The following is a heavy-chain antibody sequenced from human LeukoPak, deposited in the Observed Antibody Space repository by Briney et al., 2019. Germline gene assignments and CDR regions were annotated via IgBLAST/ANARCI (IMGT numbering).Heavy chain of an antibody. CDR3: ARKGVDTAMGDPFDY. CDR2: IYPGDSDT. CDR1: GYSFTSYW. V-gene: IGHV5-51*01. Sequence: GESLKISCKGSGYSFTSYWIGWVRQMPGKGLEWMGIIYPGDSDTRYSPSFQGQVTISADKSISTAYLQWSSLKASGTAMYYCARKGVDTAMGDPFDYWGQGTLVTVSS. D-gene: IGHD5-18*01. J-gene: IGHJ4*02.